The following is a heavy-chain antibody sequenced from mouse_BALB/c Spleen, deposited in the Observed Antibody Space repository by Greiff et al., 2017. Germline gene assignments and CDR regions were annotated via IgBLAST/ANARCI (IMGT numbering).Heavy chain of an antibody. Sequence: VQLQQSGAELVKPGASVKLSCTASGFNIKDTYMHWVKQRPEQGLEWIGRIDPANGNTKYDPKFQGKATITADTSSNTAYMQLSSLTSEDSAVYFCARGNHYAMDYWGQGTSVTVSS. J-gene: IGHJ4*01. V-gene: IGHV14-3*02. D-gene: IGHD2-1*01. CDR1: GFNIKDTY. CDR2: IDPANGNT. CDR3: ARGNHYAMDY.